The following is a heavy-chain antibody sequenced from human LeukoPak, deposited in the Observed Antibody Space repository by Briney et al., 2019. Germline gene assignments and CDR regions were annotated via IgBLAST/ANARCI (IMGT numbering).Heavy chain of an antibody. CDR3: TRHTVVTGPFDN. Sequence: GGSLRLSCAASGFTFSGSAMHWVRQASGKGLEWVGRIRSKANSYATAYAASVKGRFTISRDDSKNTAYLQMNSVQTGDTVVYYCTRHTVVTGPFDNWREGTLVTVSS. J-gene: IGHJ4*02. D-gene: IGHD2-21*02. V-gene: IGHV3-73*01. CDR2: IRSKANSYAT. CDR1: GFTFSGSA.